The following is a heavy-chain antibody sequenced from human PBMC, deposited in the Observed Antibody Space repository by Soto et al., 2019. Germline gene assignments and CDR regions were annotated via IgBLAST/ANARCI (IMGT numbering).Heavy chain of an antibody. Sequence: SVKVSCKASGGTFSSYTISWVRQAPGQGLEWMGRIIPILGIANYAQKFQGRVTITADKSTSTAYMELSSLRSEDTAVYYCAIFIVGATDDAFDIWGQGTMVPVSS. CDR3: AIFIVGATDDAFDI. CDR2: IIPILGIA. V-gene: IGHV1-69*02. D-gene: IGHD1-26*01. CDR1: GGTFSSYT. J-gene: IGHJ3*02.